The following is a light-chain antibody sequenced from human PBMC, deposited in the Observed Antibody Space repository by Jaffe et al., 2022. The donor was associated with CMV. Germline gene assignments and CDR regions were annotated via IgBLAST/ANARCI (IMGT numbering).Light chain of an antibody. V-gene: IGKV1-6*01. CDR1: QGIKSD. CDR2: AAS. Sequence: AIQMTQSPSSLSASVGDRVTITCRASQGIKSDLGWYQQKPGKAPKLLIYAASSLQRGVSSRFSGSGSGTHFTLTISSLQPEDFATYFCLQDNNFPWTFGQGTKVEVK. J-gene: IGKJ1*01. CDR3: LQDNNFPWT.